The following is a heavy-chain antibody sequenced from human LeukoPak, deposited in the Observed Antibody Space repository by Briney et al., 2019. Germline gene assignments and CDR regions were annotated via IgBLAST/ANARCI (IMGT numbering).Heavy chain of an antibody. CDR1: GYTFTSYG. J-gene: IGHJ4*02. D-gene: IGHD3-22*01. CDR2: ISAYNGNT. V-gene: IGHV1-18*01. CDR3: ARGGYYYDSSGYYYSGSFDY. Sequence: ASVKVSCKASGYTFTSYGISWVRQAPGQGLEWMGWISAYNGNTNYAQKLQGRVTMTTDTSTSTAYMELRSLTSDDTAVYYCARGGYYYDSSGYYYSGSFDYWGQGTLVTVSS.